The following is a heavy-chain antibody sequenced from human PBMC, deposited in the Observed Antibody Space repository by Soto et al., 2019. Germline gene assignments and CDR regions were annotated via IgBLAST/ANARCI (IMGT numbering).Heavy chain of an antibody. Sequence: QVQLQESGPGLVKPSETLSLTCTVSGGSISSYYWSWIRQPPGKGLEWIGYIYYSGSTNYNPSLKSRVTMSVDTSKNQFSLKVNSVTAADTAMYYCARCIAVGGVDYWGQGTLVTVSS. CDR2: IYYSGST. V-gene: IGHV4-59*08. CDR1: GGSISSYY. J-gene: IGHJ4*02. D-gene: IGHD6-19*01. CDR3: ARCIAVGGVDY.